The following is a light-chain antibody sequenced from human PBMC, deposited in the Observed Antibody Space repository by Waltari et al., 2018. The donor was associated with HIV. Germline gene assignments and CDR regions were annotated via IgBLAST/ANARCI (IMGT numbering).Light chain of an antibody. CDR3: QQYYNWLPYT. Sequence: EIVMTQSPATLSVSPGVRATLSCRASQSVGSDLAGYQQKPGQAPRLVIYGASTRATGIPARFSGSGSGTEFTLTISSLQSADFAVYYCQQYYNWLPYTFGQGTKLEIK. V-gene: IGKV3-15*01. CDR2: GAS. CDR1: QSVGSD. J-gene: IGKJ2*01.